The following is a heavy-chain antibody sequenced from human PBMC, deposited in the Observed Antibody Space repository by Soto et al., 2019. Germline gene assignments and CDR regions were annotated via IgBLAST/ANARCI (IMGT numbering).Heavy chain of an antibody. CDR2: ISAYNGNT. CDR1: GYTFTSYG. Sequence: GASVKVSCKASGYTFTSYGISWVRQAPGQGLEWMGWISAYNGNTNYAQKLQGRVTMTTDTSTSTAYMELRSLRSDDTAVSYCARALPRYCSRGSCYRDSDYWGQGTLVTVSS. V-gene: IGHV1-18*04. D-gene: IGHD2-15*01. J-gene: IGHJ4*02. CDR3: ARALPRYCSRGSCYRDSDY.